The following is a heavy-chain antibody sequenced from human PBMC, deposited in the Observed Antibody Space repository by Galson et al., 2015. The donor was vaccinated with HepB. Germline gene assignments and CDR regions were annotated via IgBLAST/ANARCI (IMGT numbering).Heavy chain of an antibody. Sequence: SLRLSCAASGFTFSSYGMHWVRQAPGKGLEWVAVISYDGSNKYYADSVKGRFTISRDNSKNTLYLQMNSLRAEDTAVYYCAKDVGDYVSGFDYWGQGTLVTVSS. CDR1: GFTFSSYG. J-gene: IGHJ4*02. CDR3: AKDVGDYVSGFDY. D-gene: IGHD4-17*01. CDR2: ISYDGSNK. V-gene: IGHV3-30*18.